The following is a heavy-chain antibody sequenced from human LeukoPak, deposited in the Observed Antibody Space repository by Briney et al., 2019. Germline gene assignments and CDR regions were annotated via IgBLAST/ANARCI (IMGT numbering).Heavy chain of an antibody. CDR3: ARVNDYGDYVGGWLDY. Sequence: SETLSLTCTVSGGSISSYYWGWIRQPPGKGLEWIGSMYYSGNTYYNPSLKSRVTISVDTSKNQFSLKLSSVTAADTAVYYCARVNDYGDYVGGWLDYWGQGTLVTVSS. J-gene: IGHJ4*02. D-gene: IGHD4-17*01. CDR1: GGSISSYY. CDR2: MYYSGNT. V-gene: IGHV4-39*07.